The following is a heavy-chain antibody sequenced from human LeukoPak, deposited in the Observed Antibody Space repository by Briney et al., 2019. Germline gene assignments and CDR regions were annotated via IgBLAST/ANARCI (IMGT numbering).Heavy chain of an antibody. CDR1: GFTFSNYE. D-gene: IGHD3-22*01. CDR2: IDSSGTTI. J-gene: IGHJ3*02. Sequence: GGSLRLSCAASGFTFSNYEMNWVRQAPGKGLEWVSYIDSSGTTIYYADSVKGRFTMSRDNAKNSLYLQMNSLRAENTAVYFCAREFGGYGGDPFDIWGQGTMVTVSS. V-gene: IGHV3-48*03. CDR3: AREFGGYGGDPFDI.